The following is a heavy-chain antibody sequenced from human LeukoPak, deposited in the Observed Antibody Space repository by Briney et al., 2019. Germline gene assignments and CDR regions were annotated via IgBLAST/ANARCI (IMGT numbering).Heavy chain of an antibody. V-gene: IGHV4-34*01. CDR3: ARATYYYGSGSFPTFDY. CDR2: INHSGST. Sequence: SETLSLTCAVYGGSFSGYYWSWIRQPPGKGLEWIGEINHSGSTNYNPSLKSRVTISVDTSKNQFSLKLSSVTAADTAVYYCARATYYYGSGSFPTFDYWGQGTLVTVSS. CDR1: GGSFSGYY. D-gene: IGHD3-10*01. J-gene: IGHJ4*02.